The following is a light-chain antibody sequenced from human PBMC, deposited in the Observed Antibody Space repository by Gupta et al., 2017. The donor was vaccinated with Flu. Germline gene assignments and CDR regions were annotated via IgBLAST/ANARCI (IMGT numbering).Light chain of an antibody. CDR1: QSIRIY. J-gene: IGKJ1*01. CDR2: SAS. V-gene: IGKV1-39*01. Sequence: DIQMTQSPSSLSASVGDSVTITCRASQSIRIYCNWYQQKPGKAPKLLIYSASSLQSGVPSRFSGSGSGTDFTLTISSLQPEDFATYFCLQTYNIPRTFGQGTKVEVK. CDR3: LQTYNIPRT.